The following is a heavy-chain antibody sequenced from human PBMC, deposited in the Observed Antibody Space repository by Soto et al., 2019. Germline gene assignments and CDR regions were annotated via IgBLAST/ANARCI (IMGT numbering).Heavy chain of an antibody. CDR1: GFTFRNYG. CDR3: AKGYSRGSYRLFYFDL. D-gene: IGHD3-22*01. V-gene: IGHV3-30*18. Sequence: QVQLVESGGGVAQPGRSLRLSCAVSGFTFRNYGMHWVRQAPGKGLEWVALISYDGDSKDYADSVKGRFTISRDNSKNTLYLQMNSLRVEDTAVYFCAKGYSRGSYRLFYFDLWGQGALVSVSS. CDR2: ISYDGDSK. J-gene: IGHJ4*02.